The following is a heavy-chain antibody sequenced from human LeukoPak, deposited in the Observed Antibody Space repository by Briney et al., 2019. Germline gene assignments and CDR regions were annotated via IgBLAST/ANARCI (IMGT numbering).Heavy chain of an antibody. CDR1: GYSFTSYW. CDR3: ARHSARSAAGTGDAFDI. J-gene: IGHJ3*02. V-gene: IGHV5-51*01. CDR2: IYPGDSDT. Sequence: GESLKISCKGSGYSFTSYWIGWVRQMPGKGLEWMGIIYPGDSDTRYSPSFQGQVTISADKSISTAYLQWSSLKASDTAMYYCARHSARSAAGTGDAFDIWGQGTMVTVSS. D-gene: IGHD6-13*01.